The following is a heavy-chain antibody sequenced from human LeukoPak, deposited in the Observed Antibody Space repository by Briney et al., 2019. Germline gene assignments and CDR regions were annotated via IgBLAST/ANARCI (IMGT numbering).Heavy chain of an antibody. V-gene: IGHV1-18*01. CDR1: GYTFTSYG. J-gene: IGHJ5*02. Sequence: ASVKVSCKASGYTFTSYGISWVRQAPGQGLEWMGWISAYNGNTNYAQKLQGRVTMATDTSTSTAYMELRSLRSDDTAVYYCARVVGCSSTSCLGRNWFDPWGQGTLVTVSS. CDR3: ARVVGCSSTSCLGRNWFDP. D-gene: IGHD2-2*01. CDR2: ISAYNGNT.